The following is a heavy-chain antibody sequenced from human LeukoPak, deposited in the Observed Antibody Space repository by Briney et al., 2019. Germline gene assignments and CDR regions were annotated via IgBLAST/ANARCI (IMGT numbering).Heavy chain of an antibody. J-gene: IGHJ4*02. CDR1: GFTFSSYT. CDR3: AKXXXXXXXHLIFHH. Sequence: GGSLRLSCAASGFTFSSYTMSWVRQAPGKGLEWVSSISGSGGNTYYPDSVKGRFTISRDNSKNTLYLQMSNLRAEDTAVYYCAKXXXXXXXHLIFHHWGQGT. CDR2: ISGSGGNT. V-gene: IGHV3-23*01.